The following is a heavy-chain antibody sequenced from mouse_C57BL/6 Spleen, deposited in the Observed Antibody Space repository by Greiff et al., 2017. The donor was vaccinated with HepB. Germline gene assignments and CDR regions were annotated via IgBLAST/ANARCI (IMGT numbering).Heavy chain of an antibody. CDR2: IWSGGST. CDR1: GFSLTSYG. V-gene: IGHV2-2*01. J-gene: IGHJ4*01. Sequence: VKLQESGPGLVQPSQSLSITCTVSGFSLTSYGVHWVRQSPGKGLEWLGVIWSGGSTDYNAAFISRLSISKDNSKSQVFFKMNSLQADDTAIYYCAGLYYGSSPYYAMDYWGQGTSVTVSS. D-gene: IGHD1-1*01. CDR3: AGLYYGSSPYYAMDY.